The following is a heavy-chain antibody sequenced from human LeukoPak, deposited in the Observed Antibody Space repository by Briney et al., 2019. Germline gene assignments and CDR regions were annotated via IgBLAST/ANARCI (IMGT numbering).Heavy chain of an antibody. CDR2: ISSSGSTI. CDR3: ARGIYCSGGSCYLAFDY. J-gene: IGHJ4*02. D-gene: IGHD2-15*01. Sequence: GGSLRLSCAASKFTFSTFSMNWVRQAPGKGLEWVSKISSSGSTINYADSVKGRFTISRDNAKNSLYLQMNSLRAEDTAVYYCARGIYCSGGSCYLAFDYWGQGTLVTVSS. V-gene: IGHV3-48*04. CDR1: KFTFSTFS.